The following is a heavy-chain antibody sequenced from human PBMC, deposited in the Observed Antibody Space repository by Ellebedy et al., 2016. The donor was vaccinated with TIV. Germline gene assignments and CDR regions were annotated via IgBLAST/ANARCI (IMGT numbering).Heavy chain of an antibody. J-gene: IGHJ4*02. CDR2: TSSNSNYT. D-gene: IGHD1-26*01. CDR1: GFIFSDYY. Sequence: PGGSLRLSCATSGFIFSDYYISWIRQTPGKGLEWISYTSSNSNYTKYADSVKGRFTISRDNAKNSLYLQMNSLRAEDTAVYYCARFDSRSLFDSWGQGTLVIVSS. CDR3: ARFDSRSLFDS. V-gene: IGHV3-11*06.